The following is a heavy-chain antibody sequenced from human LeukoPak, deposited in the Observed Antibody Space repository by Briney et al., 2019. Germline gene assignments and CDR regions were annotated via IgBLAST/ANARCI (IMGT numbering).Heavy chain of an antibody. V-gene: IGHV1-69*04. Sequence: ASVKVSCKASGGTFSSYAISWVRQAPGQGLEWMGRIIPILGIANYAQKFQGRVTITADKPTSTAYMELSSLRSEDTAVYYCARLLASTIPYYYGMDVWGQGTTVTVSS. CDR1: GGTFSSYA. CDR2: IIPILGIA. CDR3: ARLLASTIPYYYGMDV. D-gene: IGHD3-3*01. J-gene: IGHJ6*02.